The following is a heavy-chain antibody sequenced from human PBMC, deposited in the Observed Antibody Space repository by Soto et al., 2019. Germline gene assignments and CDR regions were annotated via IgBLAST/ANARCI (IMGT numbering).Heavy chain of an antibody. CDR3: ARRAWDYDSSGYFDY. J-gene: IGHJ4*02. CDR1: GGSISSSSYY. Sequence: SETQSLTCSVSGGSISSSSYYWGWIRQPPGKGLEWIGSIYYSGSTYYNPSLKSRVTISVDTSKNQFSLKLSSVTAADTAVYYCARRAWDYDSSGYFDYWGQGTLVTVSS. V-gene: IGHV4-39*01. D-gene: IGHD3-22*01. CDR2: IYYSGST.